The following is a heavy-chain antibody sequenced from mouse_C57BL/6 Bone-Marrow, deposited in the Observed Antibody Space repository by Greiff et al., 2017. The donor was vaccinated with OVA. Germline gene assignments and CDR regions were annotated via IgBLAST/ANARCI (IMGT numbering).Heavy chain of an antibody. J-gene: IGHJ2*01. Sequence: EVQLQQSGAELVRPGASVKLSCTASGFNITDDYMHWVQQRPEQGLEWIGWIDPENGATEYASKFQGKATITADTSSNTAYLQLSSLTSEDTAVYYCTSYGNFDDWGQGTTLTVSS. CDR2: IDPENGAT. CDR1: GFNITDDY. V-gene: IGHV14-4*01. D-gene: IGHD2-1*01. CDR3: TSYGNFDD.